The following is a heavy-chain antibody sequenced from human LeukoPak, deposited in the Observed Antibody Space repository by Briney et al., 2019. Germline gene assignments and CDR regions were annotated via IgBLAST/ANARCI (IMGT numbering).Heavy chain of an antibody. V-gene: IGHV1-46*01. J-gene: IGHJ4*02. CDR2: IDPSGGST. D-gene: IGHD3-10*01. CDR3: ARDTYGSDY. Sequence: ASVKVSCKASGYTFRDHHMHWVRQAPGQGLDWMGKIDPSGGSTTYAQNFQDRVTMTRDTSTSTVYMELNSLRSEDTDVYYCARDTYGSDYWGQGTLVTVSS. CDR1: GYTFRDHH.